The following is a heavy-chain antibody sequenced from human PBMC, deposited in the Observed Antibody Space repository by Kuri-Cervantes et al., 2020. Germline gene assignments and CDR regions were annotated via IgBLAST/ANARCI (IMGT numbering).Heavy chain of an antibody. CDR3: ARHRTTVVTQFDY. D-gene: IGHD4-23*01. CDR1: GGSISSSTYY. CDR2: IYHSGST. V-gene: IGHV4-39*01. Sequence: GSLRLSCTVSGGSISSSTYYWGWIRQPPGKGLEWIGSIYHSGSTYYNPSLKSRVAISVDTSKNQFSLKLSSVTAADTAVYYCARHRTTVVTQFDYWGQGTLVTVSS. J-gene: IGHJ4*02.